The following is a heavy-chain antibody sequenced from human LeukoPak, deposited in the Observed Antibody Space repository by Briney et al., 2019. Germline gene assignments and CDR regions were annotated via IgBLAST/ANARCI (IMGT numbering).Heavy chain of an antibody. J-gene: IGHJ6*03. Sequence: SETLSLACTVSGGSISSGDYYWSWNRQPPGKGLEWIGYIYYSGSTYYNPSLKSRVTISVDTSKNQFSLKLSSVTAADTAVYYCAREGRKHFNYYMDVWGKWTTVTVSS. D-gene: IGHD1-14*01. CDR2: IYYSGST. V-gene: IGHV4-30-4*08. CDR1: GGSISSGDYY. CDR3: AREGRKHFNYYMDV.